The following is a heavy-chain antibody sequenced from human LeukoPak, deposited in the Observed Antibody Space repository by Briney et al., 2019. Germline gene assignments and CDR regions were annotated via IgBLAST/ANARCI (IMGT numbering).Heavy chain of an antibody. J-gene: IGHJ4*02. CDR1: GFTFSSYA. CDR2: ISGSGGST. D-gene: IGHD2-2*01. CDR3: AKEHIVVVPAAIPHFDY. V-gene: IGHV3-23*01. Sequence: PGGSLRLSCAASGFTFSSYAMSWVRQAPGKGLEWVSAISGSGGSTYYADSVKGRFTTSRDNSKNTLYLQMNSLRAEDTAVYYCAKEHIVVVPAAIPHFDYWGQGTLVTVSS.